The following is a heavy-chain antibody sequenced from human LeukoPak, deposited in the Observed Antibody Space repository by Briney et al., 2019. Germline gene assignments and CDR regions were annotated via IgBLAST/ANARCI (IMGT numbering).Heavy chain of an antibody. J-gene: IGHJ4*02. V-gene: IGHV3-11*04. CDR1: GFTFSDYY. CDR3: ARVSPPNSYYDFWSGYNPFDY. Sequence: GGSLRLSCAASGFTFSDYYMSWIRQAPGKGLEWVSYISSSGSTIYYADSVKSRFTISRDNAKNSLYLQMNSLRAEDTAVYYCARVSPPNSYYDFWSGYNPFDYWGQGTLVTVSS. D-gene: IGHD3-3*01. CDR2: ISSSGSTI.